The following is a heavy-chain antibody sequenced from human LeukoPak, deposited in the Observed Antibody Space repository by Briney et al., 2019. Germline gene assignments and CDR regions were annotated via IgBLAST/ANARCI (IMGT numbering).Heavy chain of an antibody. D-gene: IGHD3-22*01. Sequence: ASVKVSCKASGYTFTGYYMHWVRQAPGQGLEWMGWINPNSGGTNYAQKFQGRVTMTRDTSISTAYMELSRLRSDDTAVYYCAREWRITMIVVGIDYWGQGTLVTVSS. CDR1: GYTFTGYY. CDR3: AREWRITMIVVGIDY. J-gene: IGHJ4*02. CDR2: INPNSGGT. V-gene: IGHV1-2*02.